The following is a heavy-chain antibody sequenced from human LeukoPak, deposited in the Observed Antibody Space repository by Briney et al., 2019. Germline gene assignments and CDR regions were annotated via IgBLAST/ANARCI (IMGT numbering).Heavy chain of an antibody. J-gene: IGHJ4*02. CDR2: IIPIFGTA. CDR3: ARDLADSERHVYFDY. CDR1: GGTFSSYA. D-gene: IGHD1-1*01. Sequence: SVKVSCKASGGTFSSYAISWVRQAPGQGLEWMGGIIPIFGTANYAQKFQGRVTITADESTSTAYMELSGLRSEDMAVYYCARDLADSERHVYFDYWGQGTLVTVSS. V-gene: IGHV1-69*13.